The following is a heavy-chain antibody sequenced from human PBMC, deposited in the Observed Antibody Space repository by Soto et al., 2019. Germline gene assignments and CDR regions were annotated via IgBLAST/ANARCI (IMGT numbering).Heavy chain of an antibody. CDR2: IYYSGNT. J-gene: IGHJ6*02. CDR3: AGGVYDYWSGYYAGSGLDV. V-gene: IGHV4-59*13. Sequence: QVPLQESGPGLVKPSENLSLTCTVSGDSMSPFYWNWIRQSPGKGLEWIGYIYYSGNTNYNPSLKSRVAISVDTSKNQFYLKLSSVTAADTAVYYCAGGVYDYWSGYYAGSGLDVWGQGTTVTVS. D-gene: IGHD3-3*01. CDR1: GDSMSPFY.